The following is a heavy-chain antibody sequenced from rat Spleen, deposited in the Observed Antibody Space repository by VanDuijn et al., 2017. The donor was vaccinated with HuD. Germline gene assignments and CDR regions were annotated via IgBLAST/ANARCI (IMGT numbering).Heavy chain of an antibody. CDR3: ARHVLGTSDWYFDF. V-gene: IGHV5-29*01. CDR1: GFTFSDFY. J-gene: IGHJ1*01. Sequence: EVQLVESDGGLVQPGRSLKLSCVASGFTFSDFYMAWVRQAPTKGLEWVATISYDGSITYYRDSVKGRFTISRDNAKSTLYLEMDSLRSEDTATYYCARHVLGTSDWYFDFWGPGTMVTVSS. CDR2: ISYDGSIT. D-gene: IGHD1-5*01.